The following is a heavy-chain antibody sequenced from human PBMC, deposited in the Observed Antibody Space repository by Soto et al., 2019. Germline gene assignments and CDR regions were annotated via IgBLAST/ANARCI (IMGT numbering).Heavy chain of an antibody. D-gene: IGHD3-9*01. V-gene: IGHV1-18*04. Sequence: ASVKVSCKATGYSFSSYGISWVRQAPGQGLEWMGWISAYNGNTNFAQKVQGRVTMTTDTSTSTAHMELRSLRSDDTAMYYCARDRGILTGGNWFDPWGQGTLVTVSS. CDR1: GYSFSSYG. CDR3: ARDRGILTGGNWFDP. CDR2: ISAYNGNT. J-gene: IGHJ5*02.